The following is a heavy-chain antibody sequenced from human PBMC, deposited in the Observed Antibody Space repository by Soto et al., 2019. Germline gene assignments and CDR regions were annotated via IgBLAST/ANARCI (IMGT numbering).Heavy chain of an antibody. V-gene: IGHV3-15*07. D-gene: IGHD3-10*01. CDR3: TTDSRTTMPEVRFDY. CDR2: VKSKTDGGSA. J-gene: IGHJ4*01. Sequence: XXSLRLAFAASGFPFSNAWIHWVLQTPGTGLQWVGRVKSKTDGGSADYAAPVKGRFAVSRDDSKNIVYLQMNSVKIEDTGVYYCTTDSRTTMPEVRFDYWGHGTLVTVSS. CDR1: GFPFSNAW.